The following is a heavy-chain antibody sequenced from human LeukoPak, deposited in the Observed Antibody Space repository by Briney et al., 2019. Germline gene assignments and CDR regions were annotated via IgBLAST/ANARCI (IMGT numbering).Heavy chain of an antibody. D-gene: IGHD1-26*01. J-gene: IGHJ4*02. Sequence: GGSLRLSCAASGFTFSSYGMHWVRQAPGKGLEWVAFIRYDGSNKYYADSVKGRFTISRDNSKNTLYLQMNSLRAEDTAVYYCAKAGVGATTPHFDYWGQGTLVTVSS. V-gene: IGHV3-30*02. CDR1: GFTFSSYG. CDR2: IRYDGSNK. CDR3: AKAGVGATTPHFDY.